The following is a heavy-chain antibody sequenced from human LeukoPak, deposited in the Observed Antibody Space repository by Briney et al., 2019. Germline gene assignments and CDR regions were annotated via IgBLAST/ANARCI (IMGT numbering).Heavy chain of an antibody. V-gene: IGHV4-59*01. CDR1: GGSISRYY. J-gene: IGHJ4*02. CDR2: IYYSGST. D-gene: IGHD6-13*01. CDR3: ARGVYIAAAQYGY. Sequence: PSETLSLTCTVSGGSISRYYWSWIRQPPGKGLEWIGYIYYSGSTNYNPSLKSRVTISVDTSKNQFSLRLNSVTAADTAVYYCARGVYIAAAQYGYWGQGTLITVSS.